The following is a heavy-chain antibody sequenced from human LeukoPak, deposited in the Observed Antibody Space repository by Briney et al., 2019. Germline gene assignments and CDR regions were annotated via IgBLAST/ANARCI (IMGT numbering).Heavy chain of an antibody. D-gene: IGHD1-26*01. CDR1: GFTFRSYW. Sequence: PGGSLRLSCAASGFTFRSYWMHWVRQAPGKGLVWVSGINSDGSRTNYADSVKGRFTVSRDNTKNTLYLQMNSLRAEDTAVYYCARDVTYSGSYHDVCDVWGQGTMVTVSS. CDR2: INSDGSRT. J-gene: IGHJ3*01. V-gene: IGHV3-74*01. CDR3: ARDVTYSGSYHDVCDV.